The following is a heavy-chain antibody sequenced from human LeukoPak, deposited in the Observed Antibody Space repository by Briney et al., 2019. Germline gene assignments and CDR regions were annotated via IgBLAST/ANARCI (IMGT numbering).Heavy chain of an antibody. CDR1: GYSISSGYY. CDR2: IYHSGST. V-gene: IGHV4-38-2*02. CDR3: AREPLRTTVVTQFLEGYFQH. Sequence: SETLSLTCTVSGYSISSGYYWGWIRQPPGKGLEWIGSIYHSGSTYYNPSLKSRVTISVDTSKNQFSLKLSSVTAADTAVYYCAREPLRTTVVTQFLEGYFQHWGQGTLVTVSS. D-gene: IGHD4-23*01. J-gene: IGHJ1*01.